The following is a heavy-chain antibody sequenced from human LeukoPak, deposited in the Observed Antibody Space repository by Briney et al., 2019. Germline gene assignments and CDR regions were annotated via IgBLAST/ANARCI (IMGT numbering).Heavy chain of an antibody. D-gene: IGHD3-10*02. V-gene: IGHV3-48*03. Sequence: GWSLRLSCAASGFTFSSYEMIWVRQAPGRGLEWVSYISSSGSTIYYADSVKGRFTISRDNAKNSLYLQMNSLRAEDTAVYYCAELGITMIGGVWGKGTTVTISS. CDR1: GFTFSSYE. J-gene: IGHJ6*04. CDR3: AELGITMIGGV. CDR2: ISSSGSTI.